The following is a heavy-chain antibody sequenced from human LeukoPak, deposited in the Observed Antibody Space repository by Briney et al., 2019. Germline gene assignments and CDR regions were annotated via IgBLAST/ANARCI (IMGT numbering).Heavy chain of an antibody. CDR1: GGSISSYY. V-gene: IGHV4-59*12. J-gene: IGHJ3*02. D-gene: IGHD2-15*01. CDR3: ARQIRVGYCSGGSCYSDVSIDI. Sequence: SETLSLTCTVSGGSISSYYWSWIRQPPGKGLEWIGYIYYSGSTNYNPSLKSRVTISVDTSKNQFSLKLSSVTAADTAVYYCARQIRVGYCSGGSCYSDVSIDIWGQGTMVTVSS. CDR2: IYYSGST.